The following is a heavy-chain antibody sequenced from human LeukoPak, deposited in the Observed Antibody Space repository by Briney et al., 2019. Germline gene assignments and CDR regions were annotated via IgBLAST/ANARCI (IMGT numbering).Heavy chain of an antibody. Sequence: GASVKVSCKTSGYTFTDYGITWVRQAPGQGLEWMGWISGYNGDTNYARKFQGRVTMTTDTSTNTAYMQLRSLRFDDTAVYYCARGMAGTDYWGQGTLVTVSS. D-gene: IGHD6-19*01. CDR1: GYTFTDYG. V-gene: IGHV1-18*01. CDR2: ISGYNGDT. J-gene: IGHJ4*02. CDR3: ARGMAGTDY.